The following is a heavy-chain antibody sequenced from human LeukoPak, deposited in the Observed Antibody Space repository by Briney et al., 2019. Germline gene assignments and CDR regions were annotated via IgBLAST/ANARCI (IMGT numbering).Heavy chain of an antibody. V-gene: IGHV1-69*13. J-gene: IGHJ6*02. CDR1: GGTFSSYA. D-gene: IGHD2-21*02. Sequence: GASVKVSCKASGGTFSSYAISWVRQAPGQGLEWMGGFIPIFGTANYAQKFQGRVTITADESTSTAYMELSSLRSEDTAVYYCARRGSRCGGDCPRYYYYYYGMDVWGQGTTVTVSS. CDR2: FIPIFGTA. CDR3: ARRGSRCGGDCPRYYYYYYGMDV.